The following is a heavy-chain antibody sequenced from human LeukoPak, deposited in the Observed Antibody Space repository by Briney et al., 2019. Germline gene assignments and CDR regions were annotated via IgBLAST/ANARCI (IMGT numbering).Heavy chain of an antibody. J-gene: IGHJ4*02. D-gene: IGHD3-10*01. CDR2: IDPSDSYT. Sequence: GESLRISCKGSGYSFTSYWNSWVRQMPGKSLEWMGRIDPSDSYTNYSPSFQGHVTISADKSISTAYLQWSSLKASDTAMYYCARRVGASYYYGSGSYNYWGQGTLVTVSS. CDR3: ARRVGASYYYGSGSYNY. V-gene: IGHV5-10-1*01. CDR1: GYSFTSYW.